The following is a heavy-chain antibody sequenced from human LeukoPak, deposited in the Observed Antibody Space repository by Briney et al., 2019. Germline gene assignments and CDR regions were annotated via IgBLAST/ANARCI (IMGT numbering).Heavy chain of an antibody. D-gene: IGHD3-10*01. CDR2: LYSGCTT. V-gene: IGHV3-53*01. CDR1: GFTVSSNH. Sequence: PGGSLRLSCAASGFTVSSNHMTWVRQAPGKGLEWISILYSGCTTYYADSVKGRFTISSHHLQRQFQEHAEFSNKHLRAEDTAVYYCARDSGGSGSYTVDYWGQGTLVTVSS. CDR3: ARDSGGSGSYTVDY. J-gene: IGHJ4*02.